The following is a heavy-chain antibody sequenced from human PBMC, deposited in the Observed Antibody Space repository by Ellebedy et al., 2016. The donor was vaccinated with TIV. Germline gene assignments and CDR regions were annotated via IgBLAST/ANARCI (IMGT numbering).Heavy chain of an antibody. CDR2: IYRDSTT. Sequence: GESLKISCAASGFNVSNNCMSWVRQAPGKGLEWASVIYRDSTTYYADSLKGRFTISRNNSKNTLYLQMKSLRAEDTAVYYCSRETFNDVDLNLLGIFDLWGQGTMVTVSS. D-gene: IGHD6-13*01. J-gene: IGHJ3*01. V-gene: IGHV3-66*01. CDR1: GFNVSNNC. CDR3: SRETFNDVDLNLLGIFDL.